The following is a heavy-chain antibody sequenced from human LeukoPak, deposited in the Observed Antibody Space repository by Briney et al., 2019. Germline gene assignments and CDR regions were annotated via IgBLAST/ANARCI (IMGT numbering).Heavy chain of an antibody. CDR3: ARGGKGSYSLDY. V-gene: IGHV4-61*05. CDR2: IHNSGTS. J-gene: IGHJ4*02. Sequence: PSETLSLTCSVSGGSISSTFYYWVWIRQPPGKGLEWIGYIHNSGTSTYNLSLKSRVTISVDTSKNQFSLKLSSVTAADTAVYYCARGGKGSYSLDYWGQGTLVTVSS. D-gene: IGHD1-26*01. CDR1: GGSISSTFYY.